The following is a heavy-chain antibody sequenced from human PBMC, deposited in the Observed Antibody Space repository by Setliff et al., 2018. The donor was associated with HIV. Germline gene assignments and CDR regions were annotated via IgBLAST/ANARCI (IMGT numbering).Heavy chain of an antibody. Sequence: SETLSLTCAVSGYSISSGYYWGWIRQPPGKGLEWIGSIYHSGSTYYNPSLKSRVTISVDTSKNQFSLKLSSVTAADTAVYYCARSGCSGGSCYSFDPWGQGTLVTVS. D-gene: IGHD2-15*01. V-gene: IGHV4-38-2*01. CDR3: ARSGCSGGSCYSFDP. CDR1: GYSISSGYY. CDR2: IYHSGST. J-gene: IGHJ5*02.